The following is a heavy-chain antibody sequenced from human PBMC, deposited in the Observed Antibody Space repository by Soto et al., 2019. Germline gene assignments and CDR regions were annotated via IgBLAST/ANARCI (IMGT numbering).Heavy chain of an antibody. D-gene: IGHD2-15*01. CDR2: ISSSSSYI. CDR3: ARDFDEGGNLAY. Sequence: GGSLRLSCAASGFTFSSYSINCVRQAPGKGLEWVSSISSSSSYIYYADSVKGRFTISRDNAKNSLYLQMNSLRAEDTAVYYCARDFDEGGNLAYWGQGTLVTVSS. V-gene: IGHV3-21*01. J-gene: IGHJ4*02. CDR1: GFTFSSYS.